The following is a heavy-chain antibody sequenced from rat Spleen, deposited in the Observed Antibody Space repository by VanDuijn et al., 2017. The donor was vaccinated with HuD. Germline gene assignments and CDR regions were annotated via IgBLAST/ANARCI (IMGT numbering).Heavy chain of an antibody. D-gene: IGHD1-7*01. Sequence: QVQLKESGPGLVQSSQTLSLTCTVAGFSLTNYNVHWVRQPPGNGLEWIAAISSGGNTYYNSALKSRLSISRDTSKSQVFLKMNSMQTEDTAIYFCTRERYYGYLYWGQGVMVTVSS. CDR3: TRERYYGYLY. CDR2: ISSGGNT. J-gene: IGHJ2*01. V-gene: IGHV2-6*01. CDR1: GFSLTNYN.